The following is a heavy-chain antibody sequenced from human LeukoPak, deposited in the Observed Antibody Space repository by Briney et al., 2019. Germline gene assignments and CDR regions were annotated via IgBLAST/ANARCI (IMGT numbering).Heavy chain of an antibody. CDR2: IRYDGSSR. CDR3: AKDLYGGSYNWFDP. V-gene: IGHV3-30*02. J-gene: IGHJ5*02. Sequence: GSLRLSCAASGFTFRDFGMHWVRQTPGKGLEWMAFIRYDGSSRYYTDSVKGRFTISRDNSNNTLYLQMNSLRTEDTAVYYCAKDLYGGSYNWFDPWGQGTLVTVSS. CDR1: GFTFRDFG. D-gene: IGHD1-26*01.